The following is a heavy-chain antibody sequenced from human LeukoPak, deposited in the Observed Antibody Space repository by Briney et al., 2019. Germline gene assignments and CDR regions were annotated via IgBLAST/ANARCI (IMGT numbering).Heavy chain of an antibody. J-gene: IGHJ4*02. D-gene: IGHD3-16*01. CDR3: ARQHLRSPLYVAVDY. Sequence: SETLSLTCTVSGGSISSYYWSWIRQPPGKGLEWIGYIYYSGSTNYNPSLKSRVTISVDTSKNQFSLKLSPVTAADTAVYYCARQHLRSPLYVAVDYWGQGTLVTVSS. CDR1: GGSISSYY. V-gene: IGHV4-59*08. CDR2: IYYSGST.